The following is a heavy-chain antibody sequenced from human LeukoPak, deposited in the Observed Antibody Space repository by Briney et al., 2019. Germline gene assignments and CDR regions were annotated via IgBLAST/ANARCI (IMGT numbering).Heavy chain of an antibody. J-gene: IGHJ2*01. CDR3: ARARYYYDSSGYPYWYFDL. CDR2: IYYIGST. CDR1: GGSISSYY. D-gene: IGHD3-22*01. V-gene: IGHV4-59*01. Sequence: PSETLSLTCTVSGGSISSYYWSWIRQPPRKGLGWIGYIYYIGSTNYNPSLKSRVPISVDTSKNQFSLKLSSVTAADTAVYYCARARYYYDSSGYPYWYFDLWGRGTLVTVSS.